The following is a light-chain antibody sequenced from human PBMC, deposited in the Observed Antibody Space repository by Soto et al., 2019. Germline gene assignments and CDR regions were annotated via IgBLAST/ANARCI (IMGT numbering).Light chain of an antibody. CDR3: QQYKNWPLT. Sequence: EIVKTKYPATLSVSPGERGTLSCRASQSVSRNLAWYQQKPGQAPRLLIYGTSTRATGIPARFSGSGSGTEFTLTISSLQSEDFAVYYCQQYKNWPLTFGGGTKVEIK. V-gene: IGKV3-15*01. J-gene: IGKJ4*01. CDR2: GTS. CDR1: QSVSRN.